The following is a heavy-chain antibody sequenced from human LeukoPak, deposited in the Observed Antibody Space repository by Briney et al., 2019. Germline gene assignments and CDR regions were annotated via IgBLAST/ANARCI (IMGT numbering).Heavy chain of an antibody. CDR3: AELGITMIGGV. J-gene: IGHJ6*04. Sequence: GGSLRLSCAASGFTFSSYTMNWVRQAPGKGLEWVSSISSISTYIYYADSVKGRFTISRDNAKNSLYLQMNSLRAEDTAVYYCAELGITMIGGVWGKGTTVTISS. V-gene: IGHV3-21*01. D-gene: IGHD3-10*02. CDR1: GFTFSSYT. CDR2: ISSISTYI.